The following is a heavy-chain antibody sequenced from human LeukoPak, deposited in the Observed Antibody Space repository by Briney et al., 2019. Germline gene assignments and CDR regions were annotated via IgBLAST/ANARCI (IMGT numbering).Heavy chain of an antibody. V-gene: IGHV3-33*01. CDR1: GFTFSSYG. Sequence: TGGSLRLSCAASGFTFSSYGMHWVRQAPGKGLEWVAVIWYDGSNKYDADSVKGRFTISRDNSKNTLYLQVNSLRAEDTAVYYCARGPGGYSGSYSHYFDYWGQGTLVTVSS. D-gene: IGHD1-26*01. CDR2: IWYDGSNK. J-gene: IGHJ4*02. CDR3: ARGPGGYSGSYSHYFDY.